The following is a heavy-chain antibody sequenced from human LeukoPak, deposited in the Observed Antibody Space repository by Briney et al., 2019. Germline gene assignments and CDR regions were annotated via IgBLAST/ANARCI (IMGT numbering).Heavy chain of an antibody. J-gene: IGHJ4*02. CDR3: ARGAIVVVPASVVVVATVDFDY. V-gene: IGHV3-33*01. D-gene: IGHD2-2*01. Sequence: GGSLRLSCAVSGFTFSSYGMHWVRQAPGKGLEWVAVIWYDGSNKYYADSVKGRFTISRDNSKNTLYLQMNSLRAEDTAVYYCARGAIVVVPASVVVVATVDFDYWGQGTLVTVSS. CDR1: GFTFSSYG. CDR2: IWYDGSNK.